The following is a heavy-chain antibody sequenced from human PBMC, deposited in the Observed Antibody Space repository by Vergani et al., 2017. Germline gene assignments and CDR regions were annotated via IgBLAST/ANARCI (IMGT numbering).Heavy chain of an antibody. CDR3: AHIPRDIVVVPAAYFDY. CDR2: IYWDDDK. J-gene: IGHJ4*02. CDR1: GFSLSNSGVG. D-gene: IGHD2-2*01. V-gene: IGHV2-5*02. Sequence: QITLKEFGPTLVKPTQTLPLTCTFSGFSLSNSGVGVGWIRQPPGKDLELLALIYWDDDKRYSPSLKSRLTITKDTSNNQVVLTMTNMDPVDTATYYCAHIPRDIVVVPAAYFDYWGQGTLVTVSS.